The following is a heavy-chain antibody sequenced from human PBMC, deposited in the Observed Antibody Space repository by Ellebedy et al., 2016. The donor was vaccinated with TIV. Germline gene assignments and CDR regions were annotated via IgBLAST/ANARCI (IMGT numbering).Heavy chain of an antibody. Sequence: PGGSLRLSCAASGFIVSGNYMSWVRQAPGKGLEWVSSITESGGNTYYADSVKGRFTISRDNSKDTLFLQMNSLRAEDTAIYFCARDPVGVGPAFDVWGQGTMVTVSS. J-gene: IGHJ3*01. CDR2: ITESGGNT. CDR1: GFIVSGNY. CDR3: ARDPVGVGPAFDV. D-gene: IGHD4-23*01. V-gene: IGHV3-53*01.